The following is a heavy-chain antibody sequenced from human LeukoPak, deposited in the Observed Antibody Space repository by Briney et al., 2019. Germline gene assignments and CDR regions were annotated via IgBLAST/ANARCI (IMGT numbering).Heavy chain of an antibody. CDR2: ISSGTTTI. CDR1: GFTFSRYS. Sequence: GGSLRLSCAASGFTFSRYSMNWVRQAPGKGLEWLSYISSGTTTIYYADSVKGRFTISRDNPKNSLYLQMNSLRAEDTAVYYCARDKGYFDSSGTPPAFDIWGQGTVVTVSS. D-gene: IGHD3-22*01. CDR3: ARDKGYFDSSGTPPAFDI. V-gene: IGHV3-48*01. J-gene: IGHJ3*02.